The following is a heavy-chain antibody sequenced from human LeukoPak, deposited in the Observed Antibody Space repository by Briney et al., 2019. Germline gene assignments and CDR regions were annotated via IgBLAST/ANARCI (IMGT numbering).Heavy chain of an antibody. Sequence: SETLSLTCTVSGGSISSYYWSWIRQPPGKGLEWIAYIYYSGISHYNPSLRSRLTISVDTSENQFSLKLSSVTAADTAFYYCARQIGVLAAAYDYWGQGALVTVSS. V-gene: IGHV4-59*08. CDR1: GGSISSYY. J-gene: IGHJ4*02. CDR2: IYYSGIS. D-gene: IGHD6-13*01. CDR3: ARQIGVLAAAYDY.